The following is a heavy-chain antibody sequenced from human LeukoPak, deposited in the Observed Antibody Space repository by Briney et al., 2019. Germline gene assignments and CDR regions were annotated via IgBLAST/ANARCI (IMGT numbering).Heavy chain of an antibody. V-gene: IGHV3-23*01. J-gene: IGHJ4*02. CDR2: ISGSGGST. CDR3: AKDPNTQPGIAVAGIDY. CDR1: GFTFSSYV. Sequence: PGGSLRLSCAASGFTFSSYVMSWVRQAPGKGLEWVSAISGSGGSTYYADSVKGRFTISRDNSKNTLYLQMNSLRAEDTAVYYCAKDPNTQPGIAVAGIDYWGQGTLVTVSS. D-gene: IGHD6-19*01.